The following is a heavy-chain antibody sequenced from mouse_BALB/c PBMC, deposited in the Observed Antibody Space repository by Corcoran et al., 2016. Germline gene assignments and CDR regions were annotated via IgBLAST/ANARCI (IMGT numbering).Heavy chain of an antibody. CDR3: AADSSGYPSY. CDR2: IDPANGNT. Sequence: EVQLQQSGAELVKPGASVKLSCTASGFNIKDTYMHWVKQRPEQGLEWIGRIDPANGNTKYDPKFQGKATIKADTSSNTVYLQLSSLTSEDTAVCYCAADSSGYPSYWGQGTLVTVSA. V-gene: IGHV14-3*02. J-gene: IGHJ3*01. D-gene: IGHD3-2*01. CDR1: GFNIKDTY.